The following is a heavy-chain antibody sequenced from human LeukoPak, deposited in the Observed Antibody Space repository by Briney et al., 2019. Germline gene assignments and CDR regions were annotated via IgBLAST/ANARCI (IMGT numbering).Heavy chain of an antibody. Sequence: GGSLRLSCAASGFTVSSNYMSWVRQAPGKGLEWVSAISGSGGSTYYADSVKGRFTISRDNSKNTPYLQMNSLRAEDTAVYYCAKLAAAGRFDYWGQGTLVTVSS. D-gene: IGHD6-13*01. CDR2: ISGSGGST. CDR3: AKLAAAGRFDY. V-gene: IGHV3-23*01. J-gene: IGHJ4*02. CDR1: GFTVSSNY.